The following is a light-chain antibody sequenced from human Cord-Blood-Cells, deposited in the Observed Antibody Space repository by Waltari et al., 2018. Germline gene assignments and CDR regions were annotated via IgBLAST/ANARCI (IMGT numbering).Light chain of an antibody. CDR3: CSYAGSYTLV. CDR2: DVS. J-gene: IGLJ3*02. Sequence: QSALTQPRSVSGSPGQSVTISCPGTSSDVGGYHYVSLYQQHPGKAPKLMIYDVSKRPSGVPDRFSGSKSGNTASLTISGLQAEDEADYYCCSYAGSYTLVFGGGTKLTVL. V-gene: IGLV2-11*01. CDR1: SSDVGGYHY.